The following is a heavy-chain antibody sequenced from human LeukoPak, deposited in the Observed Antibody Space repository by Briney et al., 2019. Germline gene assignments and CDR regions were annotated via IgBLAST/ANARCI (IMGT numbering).Heavy chain of an antibody. J-gene: IGHJ4*02. Sequence: GSLRLSCAASGFTFSSYAMSWIRQAPGKGLEWIGEIYHSGSTNYNPSLKGRVTISLDKSKNQFSLNLNSMTAADTAVYYCARDVPGGGVNLDYWGQGTLVTVSS. D-gene: IGHD3-16*01. V-gene: IGHV4-4*02. CDR1: GFTFSSYAM. CDR2: IYHSGST. CDR3: ARDVPGGGVNLDY.